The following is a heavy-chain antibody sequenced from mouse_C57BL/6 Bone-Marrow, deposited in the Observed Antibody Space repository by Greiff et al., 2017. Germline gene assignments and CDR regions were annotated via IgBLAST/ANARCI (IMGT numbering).Heavy chain of an antibody. CDR2: IDPYSGGT. Sequence: QVQLQQPGAELVKPGASVKLSCKASGYTFTSYWMHWVKQRPGRGLAWIGRIDPYSGGTKYNEKFKSKATLTVDKPSITAYMQRSSLTSEDSAVYYCARSMITTRPYWGQGTLVTVSA. D-gene: IGHD2-4*01. J-gene: IGHJ3*01. CDR1: GYTFTSYW. V-gene: IGHV1-72*01. CDR3: ARSMITTRPY.